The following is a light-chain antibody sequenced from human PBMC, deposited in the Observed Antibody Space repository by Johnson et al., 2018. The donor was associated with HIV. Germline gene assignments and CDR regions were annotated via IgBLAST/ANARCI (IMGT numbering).Light chain of an antibody. CDR2: DNN. CDR1: SSNIGNNY. J-gene: IGLJ1*01. Sequence: HSVLTQPPSVSAAPGQKVTISCSGSSSNIGNNYVSWYQQLPGTAPKLLIYDNNKRPSGIPDRFSGSKSGTSATLGITALQTGDEADYYCGTWDSSLTAVFGTGTKVTVL. CDR3: GTWDSSLTAV. V-gene: IGLV1-51*01.